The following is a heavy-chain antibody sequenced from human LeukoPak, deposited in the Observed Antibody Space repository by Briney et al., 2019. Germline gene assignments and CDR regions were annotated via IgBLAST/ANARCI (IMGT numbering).Heavy chain of an antibody. CDR2: ISGSGGST. CDR1: GFTFSSYW. CDR3: AKGSRGDCYSCFDY. Sequence: GGSLRLSCAVSGFTFSSYWMHWVRQAPGKGLEWVSAISGSGGSTYYADSVKGRFTISRDNSKNTLYLQMNSLRAEDTAVYYCAKGSRGDCYSCFDYWGQGTLVTVSS. V-gene: IGHV3-23*01. J-gene: IGHJ4*02. D-gene: IGHD2-21*02.